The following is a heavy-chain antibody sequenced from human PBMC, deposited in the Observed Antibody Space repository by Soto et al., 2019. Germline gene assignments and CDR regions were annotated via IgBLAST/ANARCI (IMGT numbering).Heavy chain of an antibody. CDR1: GFTFSSYA. Sequence: EVQLLESGGGLVQAGGSLRLSCAASGFTFSSYAMSWVRQAPGKGLEWVSGISGSGGSTYYADSVKGRFTISRDNSKNTLYLQMNSLRAEDTAVYYWAKDRKSGSGWYWDYWGQGTLVTVSS. V-gene: IGHV3-23*01. CDR2: ISGSGGST. CDR3: AKDRKSGSGWYWDY. D-gene: IGHD6-19*01. J-gene: IGHJ4*02.